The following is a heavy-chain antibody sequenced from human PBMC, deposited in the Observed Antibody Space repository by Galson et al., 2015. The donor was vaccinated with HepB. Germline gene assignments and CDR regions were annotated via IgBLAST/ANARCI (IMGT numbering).Heavy chain of an antibody. J-gene: IGHJ4*02. CDR1: GFRFITYW. V-gene: IGHV3-7*03. Sequence: SLRLSCAASGFRFITYWMSWVRQAPGKGLEWVANVKQDGSDTNYVDSVKGRFTISRDNAKNSVYLQMNNLRAEDTAVYYCARDWGEFSSSSAPFDSWGQGTLVTVSS. D-gene: IGHD6-6*01. CDR2: VKQDGSDT. CDR3: ARDWGEFSSSSAPFDS.